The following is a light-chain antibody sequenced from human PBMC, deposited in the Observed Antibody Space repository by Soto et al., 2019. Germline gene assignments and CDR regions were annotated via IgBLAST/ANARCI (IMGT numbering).Light chain of an antibody. Sequence: QSVLTQPPSVSAAPGEKVTISCSGSSSNIGRNYVSWYQQLPGSAPKLLLYENDRRPSGIPDRFSGSKSGTAATLGITGLQTGDEAEYYCGAWDRGLKAGVFGGGTKLTVL. CDR3: GAWDRGLKAGV. V-gene: IGLV1-51*02. J-gene: IGLJ3*02. CDR2: END. CDR1: SSNIGRNY.